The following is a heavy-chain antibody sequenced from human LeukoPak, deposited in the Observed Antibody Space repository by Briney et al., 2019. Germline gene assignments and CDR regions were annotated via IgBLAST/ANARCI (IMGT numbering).Heavy chain of an antibody. CDR2: ISGSGGST. V-gene: IGHV3-23*01. CDR3: AKDGGYCSGGSCYSYYYGMDV. J-gene: IGHJ6*02. Sequence: GGSLRLSCAASGFTFSSYAMSWVRQAPGKGLEWVSAISGSGGSTYYADSVKGRFTISRDNSKNTLYLQMNSLRAEDTAVYYCAKDGGYCSGGSCYSYYYGMDVWGQGTTVTVSS. CDR1: GFTFSSYA. D-gene: IGHD2-15*01.